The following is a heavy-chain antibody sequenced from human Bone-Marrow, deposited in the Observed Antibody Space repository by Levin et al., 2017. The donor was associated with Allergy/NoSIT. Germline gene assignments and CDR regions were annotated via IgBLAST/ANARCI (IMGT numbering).Heavy chain of an antibody. V-gene: IGHV3-15*01. CDR3: TTGDTYYDDSRCYFNSDF. J-gene: IGHJ4*02. D-gene: IGHD3-22*01. CDR1: GFTFSNAW. Sequence: GGSLRLSCAASGFTFSNAWMNWVRQAPGKGLEWVGRIKTYGGTADYAAPVKGRFTISRDDSKNTLYLQMNSLKTADTAVYYCTTGDTYYDDSRCYFNSDFWGQGTLVTVSS. CDR2: IKTYGGTA.